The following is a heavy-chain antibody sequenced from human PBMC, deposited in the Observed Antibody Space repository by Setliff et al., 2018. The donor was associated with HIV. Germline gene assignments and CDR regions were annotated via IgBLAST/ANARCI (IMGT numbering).Heavy chain of an antibody. CDR2: IYYSGSA. CDR1: GASISGSDYY. V-gene: IGHV4-39*01. D-gene: IGHD2-15*01. CDR3: VRVGGGSWLGIHYYYYMDV. J-gene: IGHJ6*03. Sequence: KLSETLSLTCSVFGASISGSDYYWGWIRQLPEKGLEWIGSIYYSGSAYHNPSLKSRVAMSVDTAKKQFSLKLTSLTGADTAVYYCVRVGGGSWLGIHYYYYMDVWGKGITVTVSS.